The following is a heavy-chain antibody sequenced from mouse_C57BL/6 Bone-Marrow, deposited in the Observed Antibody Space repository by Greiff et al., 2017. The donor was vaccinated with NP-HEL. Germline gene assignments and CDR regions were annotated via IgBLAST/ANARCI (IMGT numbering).Heavy chain of an antibody. CDR2: IRSKSNNYAT. CDR1: GFSFNTYA. Sequence: EVQRVESGGGLVQPKGSLKLSCAASGFSFNTYAMNWVRQAPGKGLEWVARIRSKSNNYATYYADSVKDRFTISRDDSESMLYLQMNNLKTEDTAMYYCVRRHYGSGFAYWGQGTLVTVSA. V-gene: IGHV10-1*01. CDR3: VRRHYGSGFAY. D-gene: IGHD1-1*01. J-gene: IGHJ3*01.